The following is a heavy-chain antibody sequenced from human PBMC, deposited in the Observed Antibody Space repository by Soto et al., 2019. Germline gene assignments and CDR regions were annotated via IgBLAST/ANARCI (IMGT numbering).Heavy chain of an antibody. Sequence: EQGLGWIGWVVVGSGSTKYAQMFQERVTITRDMSTSTTYMDLSSLRSEDTAVYYCAALKTRDIVVVPAATREGYFDYWGQGTLVTVSS. J-gene: IGHJ4*02. CDR2: VVVGSGST. CDR3: AALKTRDIVVVPAATREGYFDY. D-gene: IGHD2-2*01. V-gene: IGHV1-58*01.